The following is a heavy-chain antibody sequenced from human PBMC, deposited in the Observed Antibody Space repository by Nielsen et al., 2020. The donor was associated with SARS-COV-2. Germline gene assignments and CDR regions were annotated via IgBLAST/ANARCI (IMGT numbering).Heavy chain of an antibody. D-gene: IGHD2-2*01. CDR2: ISYDGSNK. Sequence: GGSLRLSCAASGFTFSSYGMHWVRQAPGKWLEWVAVISYDGSNKYYADSVKGRFTISRDNSKNTLYLQMNSLRAEDTAVYYCAKDLGPGYVAAAMLGYYYYYGMDVWGQGTTVTVSS. CDR1: GFTFSSYG. CDR3: AKDLGPGYVAAAMLGYYYYYGMDV. V-gene: IGHV3-30*18. J-gene: IGHJ6*02.